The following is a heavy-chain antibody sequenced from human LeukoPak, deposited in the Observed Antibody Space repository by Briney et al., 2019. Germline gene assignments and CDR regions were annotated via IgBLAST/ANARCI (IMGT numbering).Heavy chain of an antibody. CDR1: GFIFEDYT. Sequence: GGSLTLSCAASGFIFEDYTMHWVRQVPGKTLEWVSLVNWHGTTYYADSLKGRFTISRDNSKNSLYLQMDSLRTEDTAFYYCAKDLTYESSGSVIDTWGLGTLVTVSS. V-gene: IGHV3-43*01. CDR2: VNWHGTT. J-gene: IGHJ5*02. CDR3: AKDLTYESSGSVIDT. D-gene: IGHD3-22*01.